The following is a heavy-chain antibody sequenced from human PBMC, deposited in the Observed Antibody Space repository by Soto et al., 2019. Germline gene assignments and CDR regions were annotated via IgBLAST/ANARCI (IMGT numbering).Heavy chain of an antibody. CDR2: IYSSGST. J-gene: IGHJ5*02. D-gene: IGHD2-2*01. Sequence: SETLSLTCTDSGGSLSSYYWSWIRQPPGKGLEWIGYIYSSGSTNYNPSLKSRVTISLDTSKNQFSLMLTSVTAADTAVYYCARRHAYCFDPWGQGIRVT. V-gene: IGHV4-59*08. CDR1: GGSLSSYY. CDR3: ARRHAYCFDP.